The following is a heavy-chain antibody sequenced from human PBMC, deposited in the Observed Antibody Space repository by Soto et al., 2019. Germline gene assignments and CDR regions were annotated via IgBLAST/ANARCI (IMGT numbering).Heavy chain of an antibody. Sequence: GGSLSLSCAASGFTLSSYAMSWVRQAPGKGLEWVSAISGSGGSTYYADSVKGRFTISRDNSKNTLYLQMNSLRAEDTAVFYCTKHLSNGSPDYWGQGTLVPVSS. CDR1: GFTLSSYA. CDR2: ISGSGGST. D-gene: IGHD2-8*01. V-gene: IGHV3-23*01. CDR3: TKHLSNGSPDY. J-gene: IGHJ4*02.